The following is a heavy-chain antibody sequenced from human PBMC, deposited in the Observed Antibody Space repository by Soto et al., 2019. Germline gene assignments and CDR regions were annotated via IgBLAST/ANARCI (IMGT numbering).Heavy chain of an antibody. CDR1: GGSMRNYF. Sequence: SETLSLTFTVSGGSMRNYFWTWIRQPPGKGLEWIGYIHYSGTTSFFPSYNPSLRSRVTISEDTSKNQFSLKLLSVTTADTAVYFCAAGEASSRNLAPYYLDFWGQGTLVTVSS. CDR2: IHYSGTT. CDR3: AAGEASSRNLAPYYLDF. V-gene: IGHV4-59*01. J-gene: IGHJ4*02. D-gene: IGHD6-13*01.